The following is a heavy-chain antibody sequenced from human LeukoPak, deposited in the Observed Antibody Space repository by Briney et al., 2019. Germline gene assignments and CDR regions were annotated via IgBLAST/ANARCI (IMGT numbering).Heavy chain of an antibody. Sequence: SETLSLTCTVSGGSISSYYWNWIRQPPGKGLEWIGSISYSGSTNYNPSLESQVTISVDTSKNQISLKLSSVTAADTTVYYCARAPERWYSYGSYTYYYMDVWDKGTTVTVSS. V-gene: IGHV4-59*01. CDR3: ARAPERWYSYGSYTYYYMDV. CDR1: GGSISSYY. J-gene: IGHJ6*03. D-gene: IGHD5-18*01. CDR2: ISYSGST.